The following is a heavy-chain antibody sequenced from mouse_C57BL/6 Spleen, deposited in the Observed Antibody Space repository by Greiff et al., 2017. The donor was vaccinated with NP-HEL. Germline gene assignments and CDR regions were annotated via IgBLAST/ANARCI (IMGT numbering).Heavy chain of an antibody. D-gene: IGHD2-5*01. V-gene: IGHV1-80*01. CDR1: GYAFSSYW. CDR3: ARSGTYYSNSYYVDY. Sequence: QVQLKQSGAELVKPGASVKISCKASGYAFSSYWMNWVKQRPGKGLEWIGQIYPGDGDTNYNGKFKGKATLTADKSSSTADMQLSSLTSEDSAVYFCARSGTYYSNSYYVDYWGKGTTLTVSS. J-gene: IGHJ2*01. CDR2: IYPGDGDT.